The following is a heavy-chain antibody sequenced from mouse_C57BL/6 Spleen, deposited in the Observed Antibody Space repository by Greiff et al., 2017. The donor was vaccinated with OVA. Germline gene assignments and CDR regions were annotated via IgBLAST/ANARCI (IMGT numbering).Heavy chain of an antibody. CDR3: TREGGRGAWFAY. Sequence: EVQRVESGEGLVKPGGSLKLSCAASGFTFSSYAMSWVRQTPEKRLEWVAYISSGGDYIYYADTVKGRFTISRDNARNTLYLQMSSLKSEDTAMYYCTREGGRGAWFAYWGQGTLVTVSA. D-gene: IGHD3-3*01. V-gene: IGHV5-9-1*02. CDR2: ISSGGDYI. CDR1: GFTFSSYA. J-gene: IGHJ3*01.